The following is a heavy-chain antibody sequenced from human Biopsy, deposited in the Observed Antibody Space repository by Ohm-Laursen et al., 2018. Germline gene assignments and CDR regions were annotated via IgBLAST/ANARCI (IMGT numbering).Heavy chain of an antibody. CDR3: ARGRRTSGWPYFAN. V-gene: IGHV4-61*01. CDR2: IYSGGNT. CDR1: GDSLSSGPDN. Sequence: SETLSLTCTVSGDSLSSGPDNWSWIRQPPGQGLEYIGFIYSGGNTNYNPSLQNRVTMSVDTSKNQFSLKLSSVIVADTAVYYCARGRRTSGWPYFANWGQGTLVIVSS. D-gene: IGHD6-19*01. J-gene: IGHJ4*02.